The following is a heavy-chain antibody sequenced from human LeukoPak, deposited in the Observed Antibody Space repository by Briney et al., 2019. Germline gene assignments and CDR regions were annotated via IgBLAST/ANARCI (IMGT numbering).Heavy chain of an antibody. Sequence: GESLRLSCAASGFIFSTYTMNWVRKAPGKGLEWVSSITSGSTYISYADSLKGRFTVSRDNARNSLYLQMNSLRAEDTAVCYCARDACSSTSCFRDSWGQGTLVTVSS. D-gene: IGHD2-2*01. V-gene: IGHV3-21*01. J-gene: IGHJ4*02. CDR2: ITSGSTYI. CDR3: ARDACSSTSCFRDS. CDR1: GFIFSTYT.